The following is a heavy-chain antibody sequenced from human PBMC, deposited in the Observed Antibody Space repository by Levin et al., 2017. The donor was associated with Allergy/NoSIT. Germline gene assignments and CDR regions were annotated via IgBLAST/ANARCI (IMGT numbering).Heavy chain of an antibody. CDR1: GFTFSDYY. J-gene: IGHJ4*02. D-gene: IGHD6-13*01. CDR2: ISSSGSTI. CDR3: ARPRPDSSSWYRGEFDY. Sequence: PGGSLRLSCAASGFTFSDYYMSWIRQAPGKGLEWVSYISSSGSTIYYADSVKGRFTISRDNAKNSLYLQMNSLRAEDTAVYYCARPRPDSSSWYRGEFDYWGQGTLVTVSS. V-gene: IGHV3-11*01.